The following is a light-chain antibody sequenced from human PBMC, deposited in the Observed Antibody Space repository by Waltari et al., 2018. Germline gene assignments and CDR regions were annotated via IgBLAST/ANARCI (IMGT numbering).Light chain of an antibody. V-gene: IGKV1-5*03. CDR2: AAS. Sequence: DIQMTQSPSPLSAFVGDRVTITCRASQSVSTWLAWYQQKPGKAPKLLSYAASSSPSGVPSRFSGSGAGTEFTLTISSLQPDDFAAYYCQQYNSYPLTFGGGTKVEIK. CDR1: QSVSTW. CDR3: QQYNSYPLT. J-gene: IGKJ4*01.